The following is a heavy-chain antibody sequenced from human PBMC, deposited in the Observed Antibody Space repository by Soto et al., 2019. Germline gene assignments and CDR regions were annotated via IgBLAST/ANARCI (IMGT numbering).Heavy chain of an antibody. CDR2: IYYSGST. D-gene: IGHD3-3*01. CDR3: ARHVIRREYYDCWSGLSDPDPTFDP. Sequence: SETLSLTCTVSGGSISSSSYYWGWIRQPPGKGLEWIGSIYYSGSTYYNPSLKSRVTISVDTSKNQFSLKLSSVTAADTAVYYCARHVIRREYYDCWSGLSDPDPTFDPWGKGTLVTVYS. CDR1: GGSISSSSYY. J-gene: IGHJ5*02. V-gene: IGHV4-39*01.